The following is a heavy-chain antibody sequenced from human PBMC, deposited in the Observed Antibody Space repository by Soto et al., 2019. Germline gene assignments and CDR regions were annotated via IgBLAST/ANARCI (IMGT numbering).Heavy chain of an antibody. D-gene: IGHD2-2*01. CDR2: ISFEGNTQ. J-gene: IGHJ6*02. V-gene: IGHV3-30*05. CDR1: GFTLSRYG. CDR3: ARGAEHQLLSRDYFYGMDL. Sequence: QVQLVESGGGVVQPGRSLRLSCAASGFTLSRYGMHWVRQAPGKGLEWVAVISFEGNTQYYADSVKGRFTISRDNSKATLSLQIHSLRPEDTAVYYCARGAEHQLLSRDYFYGMDLWGQGTTVSVSS.